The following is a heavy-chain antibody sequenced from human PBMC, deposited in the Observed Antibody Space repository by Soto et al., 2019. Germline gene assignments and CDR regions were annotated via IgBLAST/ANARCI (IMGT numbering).Heavy chain of an antibody. CDR2: IIPIFGTA. D-gene: IGHD3-10*01. CDR1: GGTFSSYA. CDR3: ARGNRITMVRGVTRKDYYYGMDV. J-gene: IGHJ6*02. Sequence: ASVKVSCKASGGTFSSYAISWVRQAPGQGLEWMGGIIPIFGTANYAQKFQGRVTITADESTSTAYMELSSLRSEDTAVYYCARGNRITMVRGVTRKDYYYGMDVWGQGTTVTVSS. V-gene: IGHV1-69*13.